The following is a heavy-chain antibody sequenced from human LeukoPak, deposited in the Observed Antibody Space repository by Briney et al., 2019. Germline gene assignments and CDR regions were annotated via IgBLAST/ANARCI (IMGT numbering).Heavy chain of an antibody. J-gene: IGHJ4*02. CDR1: GFTFSNNP. CDR2: ISYDGSSK. CDR3: ATSPRDGYNRFDY. V-gene: IGHV3-30-3*01. D-gene: IGHD5-24*01. Sequence: GGSLRLSCAASGFTFSNNPMHWVRRAPGKGLEWVAVISYDGSSKYYADSVKGRFTISRDNSKNALYLQMNNLRAEDTAVYYCATSPRDGYNRFDYWGQGTLVTVSS.